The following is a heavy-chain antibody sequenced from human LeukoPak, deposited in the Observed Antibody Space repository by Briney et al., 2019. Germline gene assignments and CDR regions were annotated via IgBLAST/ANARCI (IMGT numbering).Heavy chain of an antibody. CDR3: ARERTDYDFWSVRRWETSNWFDP. Sequence: KPWETLSLTCTVSGGSISSYYWSWIRQPPGKGLEWIGYIYYSGSTNYNPSLKSRVTISVDTSKNQFSLKLSSVTAADTAVYYCARERTDYDFWSVRRWETSNWFDPWGQGTLVTVSS. D-gene: IGHD3-3*01. V-gene: IGHV4-59*01. J-gene: IGHJ5*02. CDR1: GGSISSYY. CDR2: IYYSGST.